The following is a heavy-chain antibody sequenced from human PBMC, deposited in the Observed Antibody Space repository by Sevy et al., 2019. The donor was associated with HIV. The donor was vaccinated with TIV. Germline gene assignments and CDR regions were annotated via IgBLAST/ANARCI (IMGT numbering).Heavy chain of an antibody. Sequence: ASVKVSCKVSGYTLTQLSMHWVRQAPGKGLEWMGTFDPEDGKTIYAQKFQGRVTMTEDKSTDTAYIQLTSLRSEDTAVFYCAVTKDYYDSSGYPFDYWGLGTLVTVSS. D-gene: IGHD3-22*01. V-gene: IGHV1-24*01. CDR1: GYTLTQLS. CDR2: FDPEDGKT. CDR3: AVTKDYYDSSGYPFDY. J-gene: IGHJ4*02.